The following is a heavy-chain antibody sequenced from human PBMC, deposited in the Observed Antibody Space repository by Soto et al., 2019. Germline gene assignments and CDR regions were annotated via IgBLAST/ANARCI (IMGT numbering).Heavy chain of an antibody. CDR2: IYYSGST. CDR1: GGSISSGGYY. J-gene: IGHJ4*02. V-gene: IGHV4-61*08. D-gene: IGHD3-22*01. CDR3: ARDFSMVVVAPGY. Sequence: PSETLSLTCTVSGGSISSGGYYWSWIRQPPGKGLEWIGYIYYSGSTNYNPSLKSRFSISIDTPKNQFYLRLSSVTAADTAVYYCARDFSMVVVAPGYWGQGTLVTVSS.